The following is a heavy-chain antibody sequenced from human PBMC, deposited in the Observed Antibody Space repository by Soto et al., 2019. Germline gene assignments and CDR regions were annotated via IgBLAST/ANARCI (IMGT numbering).Heavy chain of an antibody. Sequence: GGSLRLSCAASGFTFSTYWMSWVRQAPGKGLEWVANIKQDGSEKYYVDSVKGRFTISRDNAKNSLYLQMNSLRAEDTAVYYCATRPYTHDRSVYLGVFDFWGQGTLVTVSS. CDR3: ATRPYTHDRSVYLGVFDF. CDR2: IKQDGSEK. V-gene: IGHV3-7*01. D-gene: IGHD3-22*01. CDR1: GFTFSTYW. J-gene: IGHJ4*02.